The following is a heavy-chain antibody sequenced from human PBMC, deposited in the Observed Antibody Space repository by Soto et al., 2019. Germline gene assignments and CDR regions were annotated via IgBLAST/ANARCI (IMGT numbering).Heavy chain of an antibody. CDR2: IYPGDYDT. Sequence: PGESLKISCTGSGYTFTIYWIAWVRQMPGKGLEWMGIIYPGDYDTRYSPSFQGHVTISADKSISTAYLQWSSLKASDTAMYYCARLQAAAGDNDLTFDYWGQGTLVTVAS. V-gene: IGHV5-51*01. CDR1: GYTFTIYW. J-gene: IGHJ4*02. D-gene: IGHD6-13*01. CDR3: ARLQAAAGDNDLTFDY.